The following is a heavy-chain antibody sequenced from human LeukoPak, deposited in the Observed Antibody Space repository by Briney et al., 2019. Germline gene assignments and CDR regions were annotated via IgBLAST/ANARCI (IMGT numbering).Heavy chain of an antibody. CDR3: AKDPGSSSYFDY. D-gene: IGHD6-6*01. Sequence: GGSLRLSCAASGFTFDDYAMHWVRQAPGKGLEWVSGVSWNNNNIGYADSVKGRFTISRDNAKNSLYLQMNSLRAEDTAVYYCAKDPGSSSYFDYWGQGTLVTVSS. J-gene: IGHJ4*02. CDR2: VSWNNNNI. CDR1: GFTFDDYA. V-gene: IGHV3-9*01.